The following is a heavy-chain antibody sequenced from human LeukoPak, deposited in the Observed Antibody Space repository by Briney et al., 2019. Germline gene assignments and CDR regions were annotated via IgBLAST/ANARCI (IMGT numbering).Heavy chain of an antibody. V-gene: IGHV4-30-4*01. CDR2: IYYSGST. CDR1: GGSISSGDYY. J-gene: IGHJ5*02. Sequence: PSETLSLTCTVSGGSISSGDYYWSWIRQPPGKGLEWIGYIYYSGSTYYNPSLKSRVTISVDTSKNQFSLKLSSVTAADTAVYYCARDHYYGSGPQGWFDPWGQGTLVTVSS. CDR3: ARDHYYGSGPQGWFDP. D-gene: IGHD3-10*01.